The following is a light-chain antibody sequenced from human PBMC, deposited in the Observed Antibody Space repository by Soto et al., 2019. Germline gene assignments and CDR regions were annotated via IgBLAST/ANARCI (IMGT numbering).Light chain of an antibody. CDR1: QSISNK. J-gene: IGKJ1*01. Sequence: DIQMTQSPSTLSASVGDRVTITCRASQSISNKLAWYQQKAGKAPKVLIYDASTLESGVPSRFSGSGSGTEFTLTISSLQPDDFATYYCQHYNSYSEAFGQGTKVDIK. V-gene: IGKV1-5*01. CDR3: QHYNSYSEA. CDR2: DAS.